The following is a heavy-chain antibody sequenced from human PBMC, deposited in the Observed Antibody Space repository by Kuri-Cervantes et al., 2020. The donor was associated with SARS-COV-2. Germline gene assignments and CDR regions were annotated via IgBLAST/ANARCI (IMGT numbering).Heavy chain of an antibody. Sequence: GESLKISCAASGFTFSSYAMSWVRQAPGKGLEWVSAISGSGGSTYYADSVKGRFIISRDNSKNTLYLQMNSLRAEDTAVYYCARDQGKQQRGWAWGQGTLVTVSS. CDR3: ARDQGKQQRGWA. CDR1: GFTFSSYA. V-gene: IGHV3-23*01. CDR2: ISGSGGST. J-gene: IGHJ5*02. D-gene: IGHD6-13*01.